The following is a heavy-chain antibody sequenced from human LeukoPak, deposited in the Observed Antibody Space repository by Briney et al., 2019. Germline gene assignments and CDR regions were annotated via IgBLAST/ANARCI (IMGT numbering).Heavy chain of an antibody. Sequence: GESLQISCKGSGSSFTSYWIGWVRQLPGKGLEWMGIIYPGDSDTRYSPSFQGQVTISADKSISTAYLQWSSPKASDTAMYYCARLHSSGLTLRYYYYMDVWGKGTTVTVSS. CDR2: IYPGDSDT. V-gene: IGHV5-51*01. J-gene: IGHJ6*03. D-gene: IGHD6-19*01. CDR3: ARLHSSGLTLRYYYYMDV. CDR1: GSSFTSYW.